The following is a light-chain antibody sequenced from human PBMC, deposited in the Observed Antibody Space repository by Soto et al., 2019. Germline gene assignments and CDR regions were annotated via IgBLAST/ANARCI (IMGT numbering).Light chain of an antibody. V-gene: IGLV2-8*01. CDR2: EVN. J-gene: IGLJ2*01. CDR1: SSDVGGYNS. Sequence: QSALTQPPSASGSPGQSVTISCTGTSSDVGGYNSVSWYQQHPGKAPKLMIYEVNKRPSGVPDRFSGSKSGNTASLTVSGLQVADEADYYCSSYGGSNNLVFGGGTKLTVL. CDR3: SSYGGSNNLV.